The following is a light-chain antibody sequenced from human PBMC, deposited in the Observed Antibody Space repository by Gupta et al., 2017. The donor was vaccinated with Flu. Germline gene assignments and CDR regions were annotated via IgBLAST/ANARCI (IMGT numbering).Light chain of an antibody. Sequence: PGERATLSCRASQSVNNWLAWYQQKPGQSPRLLIYDTSNRAPGIPARVSGSGSATVYTLTSSSIEPEDGAGYYGQHRWNGPQTFGQGTRLEIK. J-gene: IGKJ2*01. CDR1: QSVNNW. V-gene: IGKV3-11*01. CDR3: QHRWNGPQT. CDR2: DTS.